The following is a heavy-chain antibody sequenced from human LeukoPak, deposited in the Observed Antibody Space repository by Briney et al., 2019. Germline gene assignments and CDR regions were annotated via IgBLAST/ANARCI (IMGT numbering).Heavy chain of an antibody. J-gene: IGHJ4*02. CDR3: AREVRITIFGRLYYFDY. CDR2: INHSGST. Sequence: SETLSLTCAVYGGSFSGYYWSWIRQPPGKGLEWIGEINHSGSTNYNPSLKSRVTISVDTSKNQFSLKLSSVTAADTAVYYCAREVRITIFGRLYYFDYWGQGTLVTVSS. V-gene: IGHV4-34*01. D-gene: IGHD3-3*01. CDR1: GGSFSGYY.